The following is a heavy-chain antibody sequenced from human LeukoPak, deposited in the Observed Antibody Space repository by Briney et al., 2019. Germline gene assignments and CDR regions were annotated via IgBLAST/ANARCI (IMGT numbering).Heavy chain of an antibody. CDR2: ISAYNGNT. CDR3: ARDYYDSSGSFDAFDI. D-gene: IGHD3-22*01. CDR1: GGTFSSYA. J-gene: IGHJ3*02. Sequence: ASVKVSCKASGGTFSSYAISWVRQAPGQGLEWMGWISAYNGNTNYAQKLQGRVTMTTDTSTSTAYMELRSLRSDDTAVYYCARDYYDSSGSFDAFDIWGQGTMVTVSS. V-gene: IGHV1-18*01.